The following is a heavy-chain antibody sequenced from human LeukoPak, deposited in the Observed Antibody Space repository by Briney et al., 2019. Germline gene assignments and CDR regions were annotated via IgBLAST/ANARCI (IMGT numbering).Heavy chain of an antibody. CDR3: AKAHSISWPYAFDS. CDR2: VSGSGDNA. Sequence: GGSLRLSCAASGFSFGSYAMTWVRQRPGRGLEWVSTVSGSGDNADYANSVKGRVTISRDNSKKTVYLEMNSLRVEDSAMYYCAKAHSISWPYAFDSWGQGTLVTVSS. D-gene: IGHD6-13*01. V-gene: IGHV3-23*01. CDR1: GFSFGSYA. J-gene: IGHJ4*02.